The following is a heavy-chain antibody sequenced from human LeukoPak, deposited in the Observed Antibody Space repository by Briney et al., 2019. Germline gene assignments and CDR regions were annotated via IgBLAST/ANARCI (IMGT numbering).Heavy chain of an antibody. Sequence: GGSLRLSCAASGFTFSSYAMSWVRQAPGKGLEWVSAISGSGGSTYYADSVKGRSTISRDNSKNTLYLQMNSLRAEDTAVYYCAKLGGSSYYYGMDVWGQGTTVTVSS. J-gene: IGHJ6*02. CDR2: ISGSGGST. D-gene: IGHD2-15*01. CDR3: AKLGGSSYYYGMDV. V-gene: IGHV3-23*01. CDR1: GFTFSSYA.